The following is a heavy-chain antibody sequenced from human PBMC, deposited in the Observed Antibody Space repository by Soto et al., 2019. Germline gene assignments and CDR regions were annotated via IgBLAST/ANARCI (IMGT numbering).Heavy chain of an antibody. J-gene: IGHJ6*02. CDR2: INPNSGGT. V-gene: IGHV1-2*02. CDR1: GYTFTGYY. CDR3: ARGGSVAGYYYYYGMDV. Sequence: GASVKFSCKASGYTFTGYYMHWVRQAPGQVLEWMGWINPNSGGTNYAQKFQGRVTMTRDTSISTAYMELSRLRSDDTAVYYCARGGSVAGYYYYYGMDVWGQGTTVTVSS. D-gene: IGHD6-19*01.